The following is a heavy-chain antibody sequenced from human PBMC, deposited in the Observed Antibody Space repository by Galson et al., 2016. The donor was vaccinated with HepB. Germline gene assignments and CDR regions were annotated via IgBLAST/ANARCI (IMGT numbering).Heavy chain of an antibody. CDR1: GFTFSTNS. CDR2: ISSGSAYK. D-gene: IGHD3-10*01. J-gene: IGHJ4*02. CDR3: TKDPQLYVTRGVWDN. Sequence: SLRLSCAASGFTFSTNSMNWVRQAPGKGLEWVSSISSGSAYKYYADSVKGRFTISRDNAKNSLYLQMNSLRVEDTAVYYCTKDPQLYVTRGVWDNWGQGALVTVSS. V-gene: IGHV3-21*01.